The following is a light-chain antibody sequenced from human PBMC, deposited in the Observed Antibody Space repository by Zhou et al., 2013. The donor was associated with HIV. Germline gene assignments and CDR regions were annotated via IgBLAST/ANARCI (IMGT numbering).Light chain of an antibody. CDR3: QQYKTVPLT. J-gene: IGKJ4*01. CDR1: QSISTW. V-gene: IGKV1-5*03. CDR2: KAS. Sequence: DIQMTQSPSTLSASVGDRVTITCRASQSISTWLAWYQQKRGKAPKLLIYKASNLESGVPSRFSGSGSGTEFTLTISSLQPDDFATYFCQQYKTVPLTFGGGTRV.